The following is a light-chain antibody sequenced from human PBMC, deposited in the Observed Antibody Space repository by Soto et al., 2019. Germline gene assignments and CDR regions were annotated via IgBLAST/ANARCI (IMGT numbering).Light chain of an antibody. J-gene: IGLJ1*01. V-gene: IGLV2-14*03. CDR2: DVT. CDR1: SNDVGGFNY. Sequence: QSVLTQPASVSGSPGQSITISCTGTSNDVGGFNYVSWYQQLPGKAPKLVIYDVTHRTSGVSDRFSGSRSGNTASLTISGLQAEDEADYYCTSLTSGSTPYVLGTGTKVTVL. CDR3: TSLTSGSTPYV.